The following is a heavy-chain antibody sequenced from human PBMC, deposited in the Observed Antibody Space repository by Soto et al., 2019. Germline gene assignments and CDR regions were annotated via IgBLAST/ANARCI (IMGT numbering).Heavy chain of an antibody. CDR3: ARHIPPTKAVTTNWFDP. CDR2: IYYSGST. V-gene: IGHV4-39*01. Sequence: QLQLQESGPGLVKPSETLSLTCTVSGGSISSSSYYWGWIRQPPGKGLEWIGSIYYSGSTYYNPSLKSRVTISVDTSKNQFSLKLSSVTAADTAVYYCARHIPPTKAVTTNWFDPWGQGTLVTVSS. CDR1: GGSISSSSYY. D-gene: IGHD4-17*01. J-gene: IGHJ5*02.